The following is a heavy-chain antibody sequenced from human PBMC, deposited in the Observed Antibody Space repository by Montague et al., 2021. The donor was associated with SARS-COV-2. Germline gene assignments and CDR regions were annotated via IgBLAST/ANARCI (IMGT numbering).Heavy chain of an antibody. D-gene: IGHD2-15*01. CDR1: GAWNSGAD. CDR2: ICYTKST. CDR3: ARAQNICFIANCVNYFDL. V-gene: IGHV4-59*01. Sequence: SETLSLTCSRLGAWNSGADRKSIRLNSSHTLISYADICYTKSTKFNPSLKSRVSMSLDTSKNHFSLRLSAVTAADTARYYCARAQNICFIANCVNYFDLWGLGALVTVSS. J-gene: IGHJ4*02.